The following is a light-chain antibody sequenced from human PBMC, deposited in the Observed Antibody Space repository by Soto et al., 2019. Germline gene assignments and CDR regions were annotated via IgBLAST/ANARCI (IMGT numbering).Light chain of an antibody. Sequence: DNQMNPSPFTPSASVGERVTITCRARQTISTLLAWYQQRPGKAPNLLIYKASSLESGVPSRVSGSGSGTEFTLTISSLQPDDFATYFCQQYSTYPWTFGQGTKVEIK. CDR3: QQYSTYPWT. CDR2: KAS. J-gene: IGKJ1*01. V-gene: IGKV1-5*03. CDR1: QTISTL.